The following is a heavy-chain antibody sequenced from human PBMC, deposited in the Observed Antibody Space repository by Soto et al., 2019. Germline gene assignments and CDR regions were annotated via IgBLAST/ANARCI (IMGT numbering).Heavy chain of an antibody. CDR1: GGTFSSYT. CDR3: ARVGCSSTSCYDYYYYYGMDV. D-gene: IGHD2-2*01. CDR2: IIPILGIA. Sequence: SVKVSCKASGGTFSSYTISWVRQAPGQGLEWMGRIIPILGIANYAQKFQGRVTITADESTSTAYMVLSSLRSEDTAVYYCARVGCSSTSCYDYYYYYGMDVWGQGTTVTVSS. J-gene: IGHJ6*02. V-gene: IGHV1-69*02.